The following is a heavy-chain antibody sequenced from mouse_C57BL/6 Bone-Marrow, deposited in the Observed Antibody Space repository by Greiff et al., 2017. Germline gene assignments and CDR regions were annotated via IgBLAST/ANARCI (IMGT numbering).Heavy chain of an antibody. J-gene: IGHJ4*01. D-gene: IGHD3-1*01. CDR2: INPSTGGT. Sequence: VQLQQSGPELVRPGASVKISCKASGYSFTGYYMNWVKQSPEKSLEWIGEINPSTGGTTYNQKFKAKATLTVDKSSSTAYMQLKSLTSEDSAVYYCARPRAMDYWGQGTSVTVSS. CDR1: GYSFTGYY. CDR3: ARPRAMDY. V-gene: IGHV1-42*01.